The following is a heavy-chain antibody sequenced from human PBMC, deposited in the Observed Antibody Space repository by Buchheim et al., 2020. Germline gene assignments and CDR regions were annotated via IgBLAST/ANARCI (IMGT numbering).Heavy chain of an antibody. CDR3: ARSYYYGSGSYRTPRGSGGRDV. D-gene: IGHD3-10*01. CDR1: GGSFSGFY. CDR2: INDGGST. V-gene: IGHV4-34*01. Sequence: QVQLQQWGAGLLKPWETLSLTCAVSGGSFSGFYWSWFRQPPGKGLEWIGEINDGGSTNYNPSLQSRVTISEDTSKKQLFPRRSSVTAADTAVYYCARSYYYGSGSYRTPRGSGGRDVGGQGTT. J-gene: IGHJ6*02.